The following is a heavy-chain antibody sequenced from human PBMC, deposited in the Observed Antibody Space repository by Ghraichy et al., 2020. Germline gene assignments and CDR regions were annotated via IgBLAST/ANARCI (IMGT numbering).Heavy chain of an antibody. V-gene: IGHV4-4*07. CDR1: GGSISSYY. J-gene: IGHJ3*02. CDR3: AREGIVVVVAATPAAAFDI. CDR2: IYTSGST. Sequence: SETLSLTCTVSGGSISSYYWSWIRQPAGKGLEWIGRIYTSGSTNYNPSLKSRVTMSVDTSKNQFSLKLSSVTAADTAVYYCAREGIVVVVAATPAAAFDIWGQGTMVTVSS. D-gene: IGHD2-15*01.